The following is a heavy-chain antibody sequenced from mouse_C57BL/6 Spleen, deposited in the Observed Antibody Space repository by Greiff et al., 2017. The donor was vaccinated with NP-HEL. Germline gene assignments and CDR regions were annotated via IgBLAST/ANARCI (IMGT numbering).Heavy chain of an antibody. Sequence: DVMLVESGGGLVQPGGSMKLSCVASGFTFSNYWMNWVRQSPEKGLEWVAQIRLKSDNYATHYAESVKGRFTISRDDSKSSVYLQMNNLRAEDTGIYYCTPTTVVANYFDYWGQGTTLTVSS. V-gene: IGHV6-3*01. J-gene: IGHJ2*01. CDR2: IRLKSDNYAT. D-gene: IGHD1-1*01. CDR3: TPTTVVANYFDY. CDR1: GFTFSNYW.